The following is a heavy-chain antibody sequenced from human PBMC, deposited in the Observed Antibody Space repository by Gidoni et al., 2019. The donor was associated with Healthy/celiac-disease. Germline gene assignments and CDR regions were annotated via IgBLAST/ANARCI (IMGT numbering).Heavy chain of an antibody. Sequence: KLQGRVTMTTDTSTSTAYMELRSLRSDDTAVYYCARAQAGYYDSSPFDLWGRGTLVTVSS. J-gene: IGHJ2*01. CDR3: ARAQAGYYDSSPFDL. V-gene: IGHV1-18*01. D-gene: IGHD3-22*01.